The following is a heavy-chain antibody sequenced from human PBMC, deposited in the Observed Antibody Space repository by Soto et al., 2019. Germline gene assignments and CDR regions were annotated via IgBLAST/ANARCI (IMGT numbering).Heavy chain of an antibody. J-gene: IGHJ4*02. D-gene: IGHD3-9*01. Sequence: PGGSLRLSCAASGFTFSSYGMHWVRQAPGKGLEWVAVIWYDGSNKYYADSVKGRFTISRDNSKNTLYLQMNSLRAEDTAVYYCARDPTTYDILTGYYPQYYFDYWGQGTLVTVSS. V-gene: IGHV3-33*01. CDR3: ARDPTTYDILTGYYPQYYFDY. CDR2: IWYDGSNK. CDR1: GFTFSSYG.